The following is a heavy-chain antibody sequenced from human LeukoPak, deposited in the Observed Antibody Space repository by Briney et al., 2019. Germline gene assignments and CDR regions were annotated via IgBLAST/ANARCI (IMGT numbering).Heavy chain of an antibody. CDR1: GFSFSNYE. V-gene: IGHV3-48*03. J-gene: IGHJ4*02. Sequence: PGGSLRLSCAASGFSFSNYEMKWVRQAPAKGLEWVSYISSSGSATYYADSVKGRFTISRDNAKNSLSLQMNSLRVEDTAVYYCARGVPARRFDYWGQGTLVTVSS. CDR2: ISSSGSAT. CDR3: ARGVPARRFDY.